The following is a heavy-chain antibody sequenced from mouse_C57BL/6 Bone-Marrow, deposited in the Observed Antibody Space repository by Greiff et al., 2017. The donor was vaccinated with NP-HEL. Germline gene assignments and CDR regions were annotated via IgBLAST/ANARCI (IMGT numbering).Heavy chain of an antibody. V-gene: IGHV5-16*01. CDR1: GFTFSDYY. Sequence: EVKLVESEGGLVQPGSSMKLSCTASGFTFSDYYMAWVRQVPEKGLEWVANITSDGSSTYYLDSLKSRFIISRDNAKNILYLQMSSLKSEDTATYYCAREGGLRRRTYAMDYWGQGTSVTVSS. CDR3: AREGGLRRRTYAMDY. J-gene: IGHJ4*01. CDR2: ITSDGSST. D-gene: IGHD2-4*01.